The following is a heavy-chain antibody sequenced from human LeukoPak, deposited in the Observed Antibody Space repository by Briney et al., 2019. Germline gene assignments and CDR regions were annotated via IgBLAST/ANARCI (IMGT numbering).Heavy chain of an antibody. CDR1: GSISSYY. V-gene: IGHV4-4*09. D-gene: IGHD2-2*01. CDR3: ARQKCTSTSCLTKNAFDI. J-gene: IGHJ3*02. CDR2: IYTSGST. Sequence: SETLSLTCTVSGSISSYYWSWIRQPPGKGLEWIGYIYTSGSTNYNPSLKSRVTISVDTSKNQFSLDLSSVTAADTAVYYCARQKCTSTSCLTKNAFDIWGQGTMVAVSS.